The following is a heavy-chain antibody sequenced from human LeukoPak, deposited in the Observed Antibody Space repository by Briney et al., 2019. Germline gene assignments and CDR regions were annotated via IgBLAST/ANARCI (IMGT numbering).Heavy chain of an antibody. CDR2: IYYSGST. CDR3: ARILAYYYYYMDV. Sequence: KPSETLSLTCTVSGGSSSSSSYDWGGNRQAPGKGVGGIGSIYYSGSTYYNPSLKSRVTISVDTSKNQFSLKLSSVTAADTAVYYCARILAYYYYYMDVWGKGTTVTVSS. CDR1: GGSSSSSSYD. D-gene: IGHD3-3*01. V-gene: IGHV4-39*01. J-gene: IGHJ6*03.